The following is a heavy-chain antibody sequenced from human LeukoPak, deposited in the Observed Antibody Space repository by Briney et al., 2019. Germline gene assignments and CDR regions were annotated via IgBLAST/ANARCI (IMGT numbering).Heavy chain of an antibody. CDR2: INTNTGNP. Sequence: ASVKVSCKASGYTFTSYAMNWVRQAPGQGLEWMGWINTNTGNPTYAQGFTGRFVFSLDTSVSTAYLQISSLKASDSAMYYCARGAGSTGYSDAFDVWGQGTMVTVFS. CDR1: GYTFTSYA. CDR3: ARGAGSTGYSDAFDV. V-gene: IGHV7-4-1*02. J-gene: IGHJ3*01. D-gene: IGHD3-22*01.